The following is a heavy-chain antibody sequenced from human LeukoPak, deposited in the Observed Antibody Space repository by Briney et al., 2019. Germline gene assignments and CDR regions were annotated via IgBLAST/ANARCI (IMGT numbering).Heavy chain of an antibody. Sequence: PSETLALTCTVSGGSISSYYWSWIRQPPGKGLEWIGYIYYSGSTNYNPSLKSRVTVSVDTSKNQFSLKLSSVTAADTAVYYCARDEYNWFDPWGQGTLVTVSS. CDR2: IYYSGST. CDR1: GGSISSYY. J-gene: IGHJ5*02. CDR3: ARDEYNWFDP. V-gene: IGHV4-59*01.